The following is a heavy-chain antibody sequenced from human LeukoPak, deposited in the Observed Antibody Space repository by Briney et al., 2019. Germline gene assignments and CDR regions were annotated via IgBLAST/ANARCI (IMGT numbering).Heavy chain of an antibody. J-gene: IGHJ4*02. V-gene: IGHV1-8*03. CDR3: ARGRGFRGLYSSGRKLDY. D-gene: IGHD6-19*01. CDR2: MNPNSGNT. CDR1: GYTFTSYD. Sequence: ASVKVSCKASGYTFTSYDINWVRQATGQGLEWMGWMNPNSGNTGYAQKFQGRVTITRNTSISTAYMELSSLRSEDAAVYYCARGRGFRGLYSSGRKLDYWGQGTLVTVSS.